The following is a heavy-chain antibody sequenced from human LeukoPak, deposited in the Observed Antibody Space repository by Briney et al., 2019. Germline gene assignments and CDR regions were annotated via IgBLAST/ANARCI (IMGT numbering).Heavy chain of an antibody. CDR3: AKGGGTGYSSSWYSN. J-gene: IGHJ4*02. V-gene: IGHV3-30*18. CDR2: ISFDANNK. Sequence: PGGSLRLSCAASGITFSTYGMHWVRQAPGKGLEWVAVISFDANNKFYADSVKGRFTISRDNSKNTLYLQMNSLRPEDTAVYYCAKGGGTGYSSSWYSNWGQGTLVTVSS. D-gene: IGHD6-13*01. CDR1: GITFSTYG.